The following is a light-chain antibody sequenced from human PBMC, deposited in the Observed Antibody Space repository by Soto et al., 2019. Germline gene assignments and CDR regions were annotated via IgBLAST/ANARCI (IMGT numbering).Light chain of an antibody. Sequence: QSALTQPPSASGSPGQSVTISCTGTSSDVGGDNYVSWYQQHPGKAPKLMIYEVTNRPSGVPDRFSGSKSGNTASLTVSGLQVEDEADYYCSSLKVFGGGTQLTVL. CDR3: SSLKV. J-gene: IGLJ2*01. V-gene: IGLV2-8*01. CDR1: SSDVGGDNY. CDR2: EVT.